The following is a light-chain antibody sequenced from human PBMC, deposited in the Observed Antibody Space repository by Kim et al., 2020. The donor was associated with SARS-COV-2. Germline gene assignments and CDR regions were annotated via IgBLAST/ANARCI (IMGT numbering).Light chain of an antibody. CDR3: YQYNSYSQT. CDR2: DAS. Sequence: DIQMTQSPTTLSASVGDRVTMTCRASQSITRQLAWYQQKPGKAPKLLIYDASSLKRGVPSRFSGSGSGTEFTLTISSLQPDDFATYSCYQYNSYSQTFGQGTKLEIK. CDR1: QSITRQ. V-gene: IGKV1-5*01. J-gene: IGKJ2*01.